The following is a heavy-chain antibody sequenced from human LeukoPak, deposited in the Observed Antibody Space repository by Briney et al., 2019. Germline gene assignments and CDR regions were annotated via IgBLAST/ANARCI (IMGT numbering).Heavy chain of an antibody. J-gene: IGHJ1*01. CDR3: ARRRIPATITGSKLSSRFDT. V-gene: IGHV4-34*01. Sequence: SETLALTCAVYGESFVGYYWTWIRQPPGKGLEWIGEIDYTGSTNYNPSLKSRIKMSVDTSKNQFSVNLNSVTAADTAFYYCARRRIPATITGSKLSSRFDTWGQGTLVTVSS. CDR2: IDYTGST. CDR1: GESFVGYY. D-gene: IGHD5-12*01.